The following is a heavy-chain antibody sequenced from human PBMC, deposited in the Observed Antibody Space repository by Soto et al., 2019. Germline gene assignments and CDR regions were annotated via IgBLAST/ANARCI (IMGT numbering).Heavy chain of an antibody. D-gene: IGHD3-22*01. CDR3: ARMDYYDSSGYGFFDY. V-gene: IGHV4-4*07. Sequence: SETLSLTCTVSGGSISSYYWSWIRQPAGKGLEWIGRIYTSGSTNYNPSLKSRVTMSVDTSKNQFSLKLSSVTAADTAVYYCARMDYYDSSGYGFFDYWGQGTLVTVSS. CDR2: IYTSGST. J-gene: IGHJ4*02. CDR1: GGSISSYY.